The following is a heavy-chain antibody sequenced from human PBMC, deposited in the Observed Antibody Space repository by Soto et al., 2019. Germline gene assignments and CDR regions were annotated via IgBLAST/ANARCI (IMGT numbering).Heavy chain of an antibody. D-gene: IGHD1-26*01. J-gene: IGHJ4*02. CDR2: IRDKANHYAT. V-gene: IGHV3-73*01. Sequence: PGGSLILSCKVSGFSFSYSAMHWVRQASGKGLEWVGHIRDKANHYATAYAASVKGRFVISRDDSQNTAYLQMSSLKADDTAVYYCTRPPSGSYGDDFDYWGQGTLVTVSS. CDR3: TRPPSGSYGDDFDY. CDR1: GFSFSYSA.